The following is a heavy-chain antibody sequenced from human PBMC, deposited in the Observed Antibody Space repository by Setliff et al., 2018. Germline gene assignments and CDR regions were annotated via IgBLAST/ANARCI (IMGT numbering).Heavy chain of an antibody. CDR3: ARGGRDNGDYVYIQH. CDR1: GDSMSDSY. V-gene: IGHV4-4*08. CDR2: IHASGSA. D-gene: IGHD4-17*01. Sequence: SGTLSLTCTVSGDSMSDSYWIWIRQAPGKGLENIAFIHASGSAHHNPSLRSRVTISVDKSKNQFSLKLTSVTAADTAIYYCARGGRDNGDYVYIQHWGQGTLVTVSS. J-gene: IGHJ1*01.